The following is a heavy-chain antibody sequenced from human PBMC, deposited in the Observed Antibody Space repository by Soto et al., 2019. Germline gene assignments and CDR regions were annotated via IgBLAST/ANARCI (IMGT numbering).Heavy chain of an antibody. CDR1: GYTFTDYY. CDR3: ARKSSVAGVAIGKGKTMWY. Sequence: ASVKVSCKTSGYTFTDYYMHRVRQAPGQGLEWMGIINPSGGSTTYAQKFQGRVSMTRDTSTSTAYRELSSLRSEDTAVNYSARKSSVAGVAIGKGKTMWYWG. J-gene: IGHJ4*01. D-gene: IGHD6-13*01. V-gene: IGHV1-46*01. CDR2: INPSGGST.